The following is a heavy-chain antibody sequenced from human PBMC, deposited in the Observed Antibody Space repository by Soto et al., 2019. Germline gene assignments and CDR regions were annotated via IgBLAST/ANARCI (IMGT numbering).Heavy chain of an antibody. V-gene: IGHV1-18*01. D-gene: IGHD6-13*01. CDR2: ISAYNGNT. J-gene: IGHJ6*02. CDR1: GYSFTSYG. Sequence: ASVKVSFKASGYSFTSYGISWVRQAPGQGLEWMGWISAYNGNTNYAQKLQGRVTMTTDTSTSTAYMELRSLRSDDTAVYYCASYGKYSSSWQFYYYYYGMDVWGQGTTVTVSS. CDR3: ASYGKYSSSWQFYYYYYGMDV.